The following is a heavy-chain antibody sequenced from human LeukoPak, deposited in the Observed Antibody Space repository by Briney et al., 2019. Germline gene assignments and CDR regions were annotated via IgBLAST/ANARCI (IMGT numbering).Heavy chain of an antibody. V-gene: IGHV4-30-4*01. CDR3: ARLAWGRLDY. D-gene: IGHD7-27*01. CDR2: IFYSGST. J-gene: IGHJ4*02. Sequence: SQTLSLTCTVSGGSIGSSDYYWSWIRQPPGKGLEWIGYIFYSGSTHYNPSLRSRITISVDTSKNQFSLKLSSVTAADTAVYYCARLAWGRLDYWGQGTLVTVSS. CDR1: GGSIGSSDYY.